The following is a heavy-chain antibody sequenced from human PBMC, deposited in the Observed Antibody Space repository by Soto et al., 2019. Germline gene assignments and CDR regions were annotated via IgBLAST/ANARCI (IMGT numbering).Heavy chain of an antibody. J-gene: IGHJ5*02. Sequence: SVKGSCKASGYTFSRYGIMWVRQAPVQGLGWMGWISAYNGNTNSAEKLRGRLTMTTDASTTTAYMELRRLRSDDTAIYYCARDQGFRVVINSNWFDPWGQGTLVTVSS. CDR2: ISAYNGNT. CDR3: ARDQGFRVVINSNWFDP. CDR1: GYTFSRYG. V-gene: IGHV1-18*01. D-gene: IGHD2-21*01.